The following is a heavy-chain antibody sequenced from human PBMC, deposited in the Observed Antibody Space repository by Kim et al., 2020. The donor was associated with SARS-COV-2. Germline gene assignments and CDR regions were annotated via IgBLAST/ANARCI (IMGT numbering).Heavy chain of an antibody. CDR3: AKDVGIPYYYDSSGYYDY. CDR1: GFTFSSYA. J-gene: IGHJ4*02. D-gene: IGHD3-22*01. Sequence: GGSLRLSCAASGFTFSSYAMSWVRQAPGKGLEWVSAISGSGGSTYYADSVKGRFTISRDNSKNTLYLQMNSLRAEDTAVYYCAKDVGIPYYYDSSGYYDYWGQGTLVTVSS. V-gene: IGHV3-23*01. CDR2: ISGSGGST.